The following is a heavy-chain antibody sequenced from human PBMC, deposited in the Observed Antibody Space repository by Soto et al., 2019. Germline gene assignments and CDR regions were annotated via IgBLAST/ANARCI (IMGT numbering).Heavy chain of an antibody. Sequence: EVQLVESGGGLVQPGGSLRLSCAASGFTLSTYDMHWVRQATGKGLEWVAALSYAGDTYYPGSVKGRFTVSREGAKNSLYLQMNSLTAGDTAVYYCAKGPPSASGYYSMDVWGKGTTVTVSS. CDR2: LSYAGDT. V-gene: IGHV3-13*01. D-gene: IGHD3-10*01. J-gene: IGHJ6*03. CDR1: GFTLSTYD. CDR3: AKGPPSASGYYSMDV.